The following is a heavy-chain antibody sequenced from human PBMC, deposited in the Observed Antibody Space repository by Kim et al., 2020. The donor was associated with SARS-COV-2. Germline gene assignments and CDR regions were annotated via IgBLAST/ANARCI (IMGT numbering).Heavy chain of an antibody. J-gene: IGHJ4*02. CDR2: IYYSGST. V-gene: IGHV4-31*03. Sequence: SETLSLTCTVSGGSISSGGYYWSWIRQHPGKGLEWIGYIYYSGSTYYNPSLKSRVTISVDTSKNQFSLKLSSVTAADTAVYYCAREGKGEYSSSSPGYWGQGTLVTVPS. CDR1: GGSISSGGYY. D-gene: IGHD6-6*01. CDR3: AREGKGEYSSSSPGY.